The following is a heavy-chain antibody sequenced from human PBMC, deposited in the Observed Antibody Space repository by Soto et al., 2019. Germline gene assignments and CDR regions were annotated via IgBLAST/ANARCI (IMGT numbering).Heavy chain of an antibody. CDR3: ARVRLLSNHFYYYYMDV. CDR1: GYTFTSYD. Sequence: ASVKVSCKASGYTFTSYDINWVRQATGQGLEWMGWMNPNSGNTGYAQKFQGRVTMTRNTSISTAYMELSSLRSEDTAVYYCARVRLLSNHFYYYYMDVWGKGTTVTVSS. J-gene: IGHJ6*03. V-gene: IGHV1-8*01. D-gene: IGHD2-15*01. CDR2: MNPNSGNT.